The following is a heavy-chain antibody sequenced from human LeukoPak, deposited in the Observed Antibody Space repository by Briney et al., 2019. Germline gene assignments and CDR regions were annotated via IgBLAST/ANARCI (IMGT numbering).Heavy chain of an antibody. Sequence: GGSLRLSCAASGFTFSSYEMNWVRQAPGKGLEWVSYIGSSGSIIYYADSVKGRFTISRDNAKNSLYLQMNSLRAEDTAVYYCARRGVPPAYPQYYYFDYWGQGTLVTVSS. CDR2: IGSSGSII. J-gene: IGHJ4*02. V-gene: IGHV3-48*03. D-gene: IGHD2-2*01. CDR1: GFTFSSYE. CDR3: ARRGVPPAYPQYYYFDY.